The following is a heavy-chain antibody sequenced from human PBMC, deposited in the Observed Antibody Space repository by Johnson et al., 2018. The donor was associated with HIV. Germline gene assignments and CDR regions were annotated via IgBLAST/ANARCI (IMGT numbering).Heavy chain of an antibody. D-gene: IGHD6-13*01. CDR1: GFTFSSYG. CDR3: ARWGEQQLVNAFDI. CDR2: IRYDGSDK. J-gene: IGHJ3*02. Sequence: QVQLVESRGGVVQPGGSLRLSCAASGFTFSSYGMHWVRQAPGKGLEWVSFIRYDGSDKYYADSVKGRFTISRDNSKNTLYLQMNSLRAEDTAVYYCARWGEQQLVNAFDICGQGTMVTVSS. V-gene: IGHV3-30*02.